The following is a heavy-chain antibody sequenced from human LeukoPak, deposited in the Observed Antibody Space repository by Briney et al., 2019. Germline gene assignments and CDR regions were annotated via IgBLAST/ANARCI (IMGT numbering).Heavy chain of an antibody. J-gene: IGHJ4*02. V-gene: IGHV1-69*04. CDR1: GGTFISYT. CDR2: IIPILGIA. CDR3: ARDRSYYDSSGYYQGY. Sequence: ASVKVSCKASGGTFISYTISWVRQAPGQGLEGMGRIIPILGIANYAQKFQGRVTITADKSTSTAYMELSSLRSEDTAVYYCARDRSYYDSSGYYQGYWGQGTLVTVSS. D-gene: IGHD3-22*01.